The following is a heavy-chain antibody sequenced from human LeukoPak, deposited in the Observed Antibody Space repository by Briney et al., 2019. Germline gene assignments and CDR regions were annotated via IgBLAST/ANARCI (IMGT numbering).Heavy chain of an antibody. V-gene: IGHV1-69*05. CDR2: IIPIFGTA. Sequence: ASVKVSYKASGGTFSSYAISWVRQAPGQGLEWMGGIIPIFGTANYAQKFQGRVTITTDESTSTAYMELSSLRSEDTAVYYCARVIEAAGIGWFDPWGQGTLVTVSS. CDR3: ARVIEAAGIGWFDP. D-gene: IGHD6-13*01. J-gene: IGHJ5*02. CDR1: GGTFSSYA.